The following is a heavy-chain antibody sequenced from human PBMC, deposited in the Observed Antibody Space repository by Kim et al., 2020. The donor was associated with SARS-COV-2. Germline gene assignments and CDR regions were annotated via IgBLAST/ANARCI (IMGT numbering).Heavy chain of an antibody. CDR2: GST. Sequence: GSTYYADSVKGRFTISRDNSKNTLYLQMNSLRAEDTAVYYCAKGKLDFDYWGQGTLVTVSS. V-gene: IGHV3-23*01. D-gene: IGHD6-13*01. J-gene: IGHJ4*02. CDR3: AKGKLDFDY.